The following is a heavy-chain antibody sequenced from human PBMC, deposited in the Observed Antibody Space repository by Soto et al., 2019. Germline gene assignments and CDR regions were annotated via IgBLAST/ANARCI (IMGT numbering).Heavy chain of an antibody. V-gene: IGHV4-59*12. CDR2: IYYSGST. CDR3: ARRSSSWYFDY. CDR1: GASISSYY. Sequence: PKTLYLTCTVSGASISSYYSSWIRLPPGKGLEWIGYIYYSGSTNYNPSLKSRFTISRDNAKNTVYLQMDSLRAEDTAVYYCARRSSSWYFDYWGQGTLVTVSS. D-gene: IGHD6-13*01. J-gene: IGHJ4*02.